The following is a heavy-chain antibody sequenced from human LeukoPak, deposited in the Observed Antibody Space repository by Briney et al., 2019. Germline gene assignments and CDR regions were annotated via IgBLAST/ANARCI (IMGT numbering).Heavy chain of an antibody. CDR2: IYYSGST. V-gene: IGHV4-59*01. Sequence: SEMLSLTCAVSGGSISSYYWSWSRQPPGKGLEWIGYIYYSGSTNYNPSLKSRVNLSVDTSKNQFSLKLSSVTAADTAVYYCARGSSSFNYYYYGMDVWAQGTTIPVSS. D-gene: IGHD2-2*01. CDR3: ARGSSSFNYYYYGMDV. J-gene: IGHJ6*01. CDR1: GGSISSYY.